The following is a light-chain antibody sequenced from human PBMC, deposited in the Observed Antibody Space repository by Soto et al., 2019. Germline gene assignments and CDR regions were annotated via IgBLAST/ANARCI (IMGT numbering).Light chain of an antibody. V-gene: IGKV3-20*01. CDR1: QSVSSSY. CDR2: GAS. Sequence: EIGLTQSQGTLPLSPGERATLSCRASQSVSSSYLAWYQQKPGQAPRLLIYGASSRATGIPDRFSGSGSGTDVTLTISRLEPEDVAVYNCQQYGSAPLTFGGGTKVEIK. CDR3: QQYGSAPLT. J-gene: IGKJ4*01.